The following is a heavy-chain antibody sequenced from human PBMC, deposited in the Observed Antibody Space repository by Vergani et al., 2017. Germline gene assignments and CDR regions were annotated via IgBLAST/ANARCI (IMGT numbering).Heavy chain of an antibody. J-gene: IGHJ2*01. D-gene: IGHD3-22*01. V-gene: IGHV3-23*01. CDR2: ISGSGGST. CDR3: AKDGGYYYVSSGVWYFDL. Sequence: EVQLLESGGGLVQPGGSLRLSCAASGFTFSSYAMSWVRQAPGKGLEWVSAISGSGGSTYYADSVKGRFTISRDNSKNTLYLQMNSLRAEDTAVYYCAKDGGYYYVSSGVWYFDLWGRGTLVTVSS. CDR1: GFTFSSYA.